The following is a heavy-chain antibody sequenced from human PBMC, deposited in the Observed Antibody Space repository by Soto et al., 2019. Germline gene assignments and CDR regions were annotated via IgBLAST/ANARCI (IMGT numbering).Heavy chain of an antibody. Sequence: GGSLRLSCAASGFTFGAHAMTWVRQGPGKGLEWVSFIGAGDDGTTFYADSVKGRFTISRDNSKNMLYLQMNSLRADDTAVYYCAKGGWADYWGQGALVTVSS. J-gene: IGHJ4*02. CDR3: AKGGWADY. CDR1: GFTFGAHA. V-gene: IGHV3-23*01. D-gene: IGHD6-19*01. CDR2: IGAGDDGTT.